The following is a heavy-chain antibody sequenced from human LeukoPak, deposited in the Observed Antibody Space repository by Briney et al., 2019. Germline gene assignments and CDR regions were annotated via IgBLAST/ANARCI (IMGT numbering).Heavy chain of an antibody. D-gene: IGHD2/OR15-2a*01. CDR3: AKDVRTPYYYIDV. J-gene: IGHJ6*03. CDR2: IRYDGSDK. Sequence: GGSLRLSCAASGFTFSSYGMHWVRQAPGKGLEWVAFIRYDGSDKYYADSVKGRFTISRDNSKNTLYLQMNSLRAEDTAVYYCAKDVRTPYYYIDVWGRGTTVTVSS. CDR1: GFTFSSYG. V-gene: IGHV3-30*02.